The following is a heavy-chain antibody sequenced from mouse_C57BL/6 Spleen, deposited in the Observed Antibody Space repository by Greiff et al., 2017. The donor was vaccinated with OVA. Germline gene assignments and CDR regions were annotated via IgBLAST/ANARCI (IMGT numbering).Heavy chain of an antibody. Sequence: EVKLMESGPELVKPGASVKIPCKASGYTFTDYNMDWVKQSHGKSLEWIGDINPNNGGTIYNQKFKGKATLTVDKSSSTAYMELRSLTSEDTAVYYCARADYDGGYFDVWGTGTTVTVSS. CDR1: GYTFTDYN. CDR2: INPNNGGT. V-gene: IGHV1-18*01. D-gene: IGHD2-4*01. CDR3: ARADYDGGYFDV. J-gene: IGHJ1*03.